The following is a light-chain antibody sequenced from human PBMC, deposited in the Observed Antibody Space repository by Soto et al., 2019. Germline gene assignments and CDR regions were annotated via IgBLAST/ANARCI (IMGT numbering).Light chain of an antibody. CDR2: DAS. CDR3: QQYDSPPPN. V-gene: IGKV1-33*01. Sequence: DIQLTQSPLSLSASVGDRVTITCQASQGVGKFLNWFQQKSGEAPKLLIYDASHLESGVPVRFSGSGSGAAFTLTISSLQPEDFATYYCQQYDSPPPNFGGGTKVDMK. J-gene: IGKJ4*01. CDR1: QGVGKF.